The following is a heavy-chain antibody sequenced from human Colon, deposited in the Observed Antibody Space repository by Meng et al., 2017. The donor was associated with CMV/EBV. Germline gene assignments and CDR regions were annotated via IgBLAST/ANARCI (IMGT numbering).Heavy chain of an antibody. CDR3: AREGQTSTHWLGPLHN. Sequence: ESLKISCAASGFIFSSYDMHWVRQAAGKGLEWVSAIGAGFDTYYSDSVKGRFTISRENAKNSLYLQMNNLRVGDTAVYYCAREGQTSTHWLGPLHNWGQGTVVTVSS. V-gene: IGHV3-13*01. CDR2: IGAGFDT. J-gene: IGHJ4*02. CDR1: GFIFSSYD. D-gene: IGHD1-1*01.